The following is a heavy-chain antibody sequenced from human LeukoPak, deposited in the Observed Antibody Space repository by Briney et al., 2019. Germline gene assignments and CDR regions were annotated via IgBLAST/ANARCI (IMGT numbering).Heavy chain of an antibody. CDR3: ARQLDGGYGPKNWFDP. Sequence: GESLKISCKGSGYSFTNYWIGWVRQMPGKGLEWMGIIYPGDSDTRYSPSFQGQVTISADKSISTAYLQWSSLKASDTAMYYCARQLDGGYGPKNWFDPWGQGTLVTVSS. CDR2: IYPGDSDT. CDR1: GYSFTNYW. J-gene: IGHJ5*02. D-gene: IGHD5-12*01. V-gene: IGHV5-51*01.